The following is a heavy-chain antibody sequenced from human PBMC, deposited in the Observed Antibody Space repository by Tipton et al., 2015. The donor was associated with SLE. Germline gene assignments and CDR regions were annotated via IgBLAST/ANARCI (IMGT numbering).Heavy chain of an antibody. V-gene: IGHV4-59*11. CDR3: ARDSGGGYDLNY. CDR2: IYYSGST. J-gene: IGHJ4*02. CDR1: GGSISSHY. D-gene: IGHD5-12*01. Sequence: LRLSCTVSGGSISSHYWSWIRQPPGKGLEWIGYIYYSGSTNYNPSLKSRVTISVDTSKNQFSLKLSSVTAADTAVYYCARDSGGGYDLNYWGQGTLVTVSS.